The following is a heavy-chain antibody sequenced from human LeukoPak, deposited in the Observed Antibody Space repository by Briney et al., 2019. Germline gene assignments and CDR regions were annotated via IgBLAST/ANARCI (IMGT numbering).Heavy chain of an antibody. V-gene: IGHV4-39*07. D-gene: IGHD6-13*01. CDR2: IFYSGQT. CDR1: GGSINNSIHY. J-gene: IGHJ3*02. Sequence: SETLSLTCTVSGGSINNSIHYWGWIRQPPGKGLEWIGTIFYSGQTYYSPSLKSRVTISVDTSKNQFSLKLRSVTAADTAVYYCARDREQQLVRFYNAFDIWGQGTMVTVSS. CDR3: ARDREQQLVRFYNAFDI.